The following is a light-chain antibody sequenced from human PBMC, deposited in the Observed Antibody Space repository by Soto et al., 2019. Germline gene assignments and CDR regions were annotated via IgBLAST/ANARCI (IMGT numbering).Light chain of an antibody. J-gene: IGKJ3*01. CDR1: QTISNF. V-gene: IGKV1-39*01. Sequence: DIQMTQSPPSLSASVGDRVTISCRTSQTISNFLNWYQQKPGKAPTLLIYGASSLHSGVPSRFSGSGSGTDFTLTISDLQPEDFATYYCHQSYITPCTFGPGTKVDLK. CDR3: HQSYITPCT. CDR2: GAS.